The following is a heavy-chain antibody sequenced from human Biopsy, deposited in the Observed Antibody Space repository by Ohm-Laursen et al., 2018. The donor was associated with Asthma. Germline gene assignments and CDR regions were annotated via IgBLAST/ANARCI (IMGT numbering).Heavy chain of an antibody. CDR2: IHKNGIG. V-gene: IGHV4-39*01. Sequence: TLSLTCTVSGSSISSNFYYWGWIRQPPGKGLEWVGSIHKNGIGYYKSSLKSRLTISVDTSKNQFSLKVTSVTAADTAVYYCARQKLAAAEGPFDLWGQGTMVTVSS. J-gene: IGHJ3*01. CDR3: ARQKLAAAEGPFDL. CDR1: GSSISSNFYY. D-gene: IGHD6-13*01.